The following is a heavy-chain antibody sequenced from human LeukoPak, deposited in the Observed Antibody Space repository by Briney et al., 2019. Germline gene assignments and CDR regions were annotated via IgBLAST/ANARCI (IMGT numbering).Heavy chain of an antibody. CDR3: ASVTTHGVSHYEYKY. J-gene: IGHJ4*02. CDR2: IYSGGST. V-gene: IGHV3-53*05. Sequence: GGSLRLSCAASGFTFSSYAMHWVRQAPGKGLEWVSVIYSGGSTYYADSVKGRFTISRDNSKNTLYLQMGSLRAEDMAVYYCASVTTHGVSHYEYKYWGQGTLVTVSS. CDR1: GFTFSSYA. D-gene: IGHD4-11*01.